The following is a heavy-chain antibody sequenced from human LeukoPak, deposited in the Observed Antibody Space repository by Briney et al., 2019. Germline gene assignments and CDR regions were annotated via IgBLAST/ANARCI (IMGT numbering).Heavy chain of an antibody. CDR1: GYTFTSYD. V-gene: IGHV1-8*01. CDR2: MNPNSGNT. Sequence: ASVKVSCKASGYTFTSYDINWVRQTTGQGLEWMGWMNPNSGNTGYAQKFQGRVTMTRNTSISTAYMELSSLRSEDTAVYYCARGGGVRFLEWLLDWGQGTLVTVSS. D-gene: IGHD3-3*01. J-gene: IGHJ4*02. CDR3: ARGGGVRFLEWLLD.